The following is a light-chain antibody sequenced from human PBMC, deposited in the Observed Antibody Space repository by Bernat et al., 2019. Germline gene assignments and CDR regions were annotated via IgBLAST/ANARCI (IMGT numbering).Light chain of an antibody. CDR2: EVT. Sequence: QPALTQPPSASGSPGQSVTISCTGTSSDVGGYNYVSWYQQHPGKAPKLMIYEVTKRPSGVPDRFPGSKSGNTASLTVSGLQAEDEADYYCSSYAGSTLFGTGTKVTVL. CDR3: SSYAGSTL. V-gene: IGLV2-8*01. CDR1: SSDVGGYNY. J-gene: IGLJ1*01.